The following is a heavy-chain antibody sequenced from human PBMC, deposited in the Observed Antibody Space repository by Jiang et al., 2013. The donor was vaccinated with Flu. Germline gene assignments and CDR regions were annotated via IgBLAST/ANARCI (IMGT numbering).Heavy chain of an antibody. CDR3: AAGYSSSWYFEFTKLDWFDP. Sequence: LEWIGYIYYSGSTYYNPSLKSRVTISVDTSKNQFSLKLSSVTAADTAVYYCAAGYSSSWYFEFTKLDWFDPWGQGTLVTVSS. CDR2: IYYSGST. D-gene: IGHD6-13*01. J-gene: IGHJ5*02. V-gene: IGHV4-31*02.